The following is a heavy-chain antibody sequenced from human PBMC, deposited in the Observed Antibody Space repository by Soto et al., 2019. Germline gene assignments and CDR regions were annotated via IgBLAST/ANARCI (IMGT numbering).Heavy chain of an antibody. CDR3: ARFLNKVAARTKGGMDV. Sequence: GGSLRLSCAASGFTFSSYDMHWVRQATGKGLEWVSAIGTAGDTYYPGSVKGRFTISRENAKNSLYLQMNSLRAGDTAVYYCARFLNKVAARTKGGMDVWGQGTTVTVSS. D-gene: IGHD6-6*01. CDR2: IGTAGDT. J-gene: IGHJ6*02. CDR1: GFTFSSYD. V-gene: IGHV3-13*01.